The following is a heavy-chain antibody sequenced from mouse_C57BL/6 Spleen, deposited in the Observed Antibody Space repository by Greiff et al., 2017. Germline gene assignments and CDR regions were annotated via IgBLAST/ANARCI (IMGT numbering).Heavy chain of an antibody. CDR3: ARMRTYSPVYFDY. Sequence: QVQLKQPGTELVKPGASVKLSCKASGYTFTSYWMHWVKQRPGQGLEWIGNINPSNGGTNYNEKFKSKATLTVDKSSSTAYMQLSSLTSEDSAVYYCARMRTYSPVYFDYWGQGTTLTVAS. D-gene: IGHD2-12*01. V-gene: IGHV1-53*01. CDR2: INPSNGGT. J-gene: IGHJ2*01. CDR1: GYTFTSYW.